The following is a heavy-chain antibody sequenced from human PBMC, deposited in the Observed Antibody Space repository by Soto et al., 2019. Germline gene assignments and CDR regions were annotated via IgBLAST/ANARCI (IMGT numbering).Heavy chain of an antibody. Sequence: PGGSLRLSCAASGFTFDDYAMHWVRQAPGKGLEWVSGISWNSGSIGYADSVKGRFTISRDNAKNSLYLQMNSLRAEDTALYYCAKGGEGYCSGGSCFIADFDYWGQGTLVTVSS. J-gene: IGHJ4*02. CDR3: AKGGEGYCSGGSCFIADFDY. CDR1: GFTFDDYA. CDR2: ISWNSGSI. D-gene: IGHD2-15*01. V-gene: IGHV3-9*01.